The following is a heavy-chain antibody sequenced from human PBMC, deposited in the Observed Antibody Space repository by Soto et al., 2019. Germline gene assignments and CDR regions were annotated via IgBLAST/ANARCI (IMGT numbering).Heavy chain of an antibody. J-gene: IGHJ5*02. D-gene: IGHD5-12*01. Sequence: QVHLVQSGVEVKTPGASVKVSCQASGYTFFTYDISWVRQAPGQGLEWMGWISTYSGDTKYGQKFQGRVTMTTDTSTTTAYRELRSLRSDDTAVYYCARHHGPTTSENWFDPWGQGTLVTVSS. V-gene: IGHV1-18*01. CDR3: ARHHGPTTSENWFDP. CDR2: ISTYSGDT. CDR1: GYTFFTYD.